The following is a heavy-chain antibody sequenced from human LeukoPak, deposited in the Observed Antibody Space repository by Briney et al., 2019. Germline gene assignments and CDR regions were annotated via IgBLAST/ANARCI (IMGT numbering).Heavy chain of an antibody. V-gene: IGHV3-11*04. J-gene: IGHJ5*02. CDR2: ISSSGSTI. Sequence: GGSLRLSCAASGFTFSDYYMSWIRQAPGKGLEWVSYISSSGSTIYYADSVKGRFTISRDNAKNSLYLQMNSLRAKDTAVYCCARNGGWLDQLYNWFDPWGQGTLVTVSS. CDR3: ARNGGWLDQLYNWFDP. CDR1: GFTFSDYY. D-gene: IGHD6-19*01.